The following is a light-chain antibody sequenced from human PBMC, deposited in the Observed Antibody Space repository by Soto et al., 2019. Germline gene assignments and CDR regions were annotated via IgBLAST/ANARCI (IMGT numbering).Light chain of an antibody. CDR2: EVN. V-gene: IGLV2-8*01. Sequence: QSAPTQPPSASGSPGQSVTISCTGTSSDVGAYNYVSWYQQHPGKAPKLILFEVNKRPSGVPDRFSGSKSGNTASLTVSGLKAEDEADYYCSAYAGSRVFGGGTKVTVL. CDR1: SSDVGAYNY. CDR3: SAYAGSRV. J-gene: IGLJ3*02.